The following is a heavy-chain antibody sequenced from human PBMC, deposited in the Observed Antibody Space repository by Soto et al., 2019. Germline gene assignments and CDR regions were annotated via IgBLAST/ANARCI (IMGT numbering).Heavy chain of an antibody. D-gene: IGHD3-16*01. J-gene: IGHJ5*02. CDR3: GRDPGGSTKGRWLEP. Sequence: ASVKVSCKASGYTFTSYGISWVRQAPGQGREWMGWISAYNGNTNYAQKLQGRVTMTTDTSTSTAYMELRSLRSDDTAVYYCGRDPGGSTKGRWLEPWGQGTLVTVSS. V-gene: IGHV1-18*01. CDR2: ISAYNGNT. CDR1: GYTFTSYG.